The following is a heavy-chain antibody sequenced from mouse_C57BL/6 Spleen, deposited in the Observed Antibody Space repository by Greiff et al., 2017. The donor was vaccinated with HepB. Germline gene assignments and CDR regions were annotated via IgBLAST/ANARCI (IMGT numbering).Heavy chain of an antibody. CDR1: GYTFTDYY. CDR3: ARGGLLYAMDY. CDR2: IYPGSGNT. V-gene: IGHV1-76*01. Sequence: QVHVKQSGAELVRPGASVKLSCKASGYTFTDYYINWVKQRPGQGLEWIARIYPGSGNTYYNEKFKGKATLTAEKSSSTAYMQLSSLTSEDSAVYFCARGGLLYAMDYWGQGTSVTVSS. D-gene: IGHD2-3*01. J-gene: IGHJ4*01.